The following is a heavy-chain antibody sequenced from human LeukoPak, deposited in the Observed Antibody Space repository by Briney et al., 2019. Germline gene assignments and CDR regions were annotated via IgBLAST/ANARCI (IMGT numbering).Heavy chain of an antibody. CDR3: ATHPRLERHPLLDY. J-gene: IGHJ4*02. V-gene: IGHV3-30*03. CDR1: GFTFSSYG. CDR2: ISYDGSNK. D-gene: IGHD1-1*01. Sequence: PGGSLRLSRAASGFTFSSYGMHWVRQAPGKGLEWVAVISYDGSNKYYADSVKGRFTISRDNSKNTLYLQMNSLRAEDTAVYYCATHPRLERHPLLDYWGQGTLVTVSS.